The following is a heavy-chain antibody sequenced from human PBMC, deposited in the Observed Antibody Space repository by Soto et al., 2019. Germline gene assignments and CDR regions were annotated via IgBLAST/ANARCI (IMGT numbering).Heavy chain of an antibody. CDR3: AYPSFPKYCSSTSCDNLYYYYGMDV. CDR2: ISYDGSNK. J-gene: IGHJ6*02. D-gene: IGHD2-2*02. Sequence: QVQLVESGGGVVQPGRSLRLSCAASGFTFSSYGMHWVRQAPGKGLEWGAVISYDGSNKYYADSVKGRFTISRDNSKNTLYLQMNSLRAEDTAVYYCAYPSFPKYCSSTSCDNLYYYYGMDVWGQGTTVTVSS. V-gene: IGHV3-30*03. CDR1: GFTFSSYG.